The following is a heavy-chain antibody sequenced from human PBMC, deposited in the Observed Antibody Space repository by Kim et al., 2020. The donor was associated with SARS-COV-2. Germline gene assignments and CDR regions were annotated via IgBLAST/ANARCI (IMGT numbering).Heavy chain of an antibody. D-gene: IGHD3-10*01. CDR1: GFTFSSYW. J-gene: IGHJ6*02. Sequence: GGSLRLSCAASGFTFSSYWMSWVRQAPGKGLEWVANIKQDGSEKYYVDSVKGRFTISRDNAKNSLYLQMNSLRAEDTAVYYCAREITMVRGHYYYGMDVWGQGTTVTVSS. CDR2: IKQDGSEK. V-gene: IGHV3-7*03. CDR3: AREITMVRGHYYYGMDV.